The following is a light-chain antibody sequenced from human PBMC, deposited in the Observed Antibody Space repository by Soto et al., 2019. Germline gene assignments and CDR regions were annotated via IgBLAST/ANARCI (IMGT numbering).Light chain of an antibody. CDR2: DAS. J-gene: IGKJ1*01. CDR1: QAVNSY. CDR3: HQRNGWPRT. V-gene: IGKV3-11*01. Sequence: EIVLTQSPATLSLSAGDRATLSCRASQAVNSYLDWYQQKPGQAPRLLIYDASNRAPGTPARFSGSGSGTDFTLTVSSLEAEDFPVYYCHQRNGWPRTFGQGTKVEIK.